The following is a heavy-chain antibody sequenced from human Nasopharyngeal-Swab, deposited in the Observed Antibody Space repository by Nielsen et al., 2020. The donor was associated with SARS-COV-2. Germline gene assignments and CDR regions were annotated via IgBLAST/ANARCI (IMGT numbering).Heavy chain of an antibody. CDR2: IKQDGSDK. D-gene: IGHD1-26*01. CDR3: AKSSRGGSSSAFDI. Sequence: GGSLSLSCAASGLTFTNSWMSWVRQAPGKGLEWVTNIKQDGSDKYYVDSVKGRFTISRDNAKNSLELQMNSLRVEDTAVYYCAKSSRGGSSSAFDIWGQGTMVTVSS. CDR1: GLTFTNSW. J-gene: IGHJ3*02. V-gene: IGHV3-7*01.